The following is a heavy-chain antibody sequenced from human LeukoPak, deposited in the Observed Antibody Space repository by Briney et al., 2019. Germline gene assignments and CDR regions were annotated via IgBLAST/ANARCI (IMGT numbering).Heavy chain of an antibody. D-gene: IGHD3-9*01. J-gene: IGHJ4*02. V-gene: IGHV3-7*01. CDR2: IEEYGSQI. Sequence: GGSLRLSCVASGFTFSNYWMSWVRQAPGKGLERVANIEEYGSQIYYVDSVKGRFTTYRDNAKNSVYLQMNSLRAEDTAVYYCARVGRVSTPRYSDYWGQGTLVTVSS. CDR1: GFTFSNYW. CDR3: ARVGRVSTPRYSDY.